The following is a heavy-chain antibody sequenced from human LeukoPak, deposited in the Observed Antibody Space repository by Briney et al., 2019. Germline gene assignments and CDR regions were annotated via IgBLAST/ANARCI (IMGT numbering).Heavy chain of an antibody. CDR2: IKSKGDGETT. D-gene: IGHD3-10*01. V-gene: IGHV3-15*01. Sequence: PGGSLRLSCTAPGFTFTNAWMSWVRQAPAKGLEWVGRIKSKGDGETTDYAAPVKGRYTMSRDDSKATLYLQINSLKAEDTAVYYCTTGLGITMIRGVIVYWGQGALVTVSS. J-gene: IGHJ4*02. CDR1: GFTFTNAW. CDR3: TTGLGITMIRGVIVY.